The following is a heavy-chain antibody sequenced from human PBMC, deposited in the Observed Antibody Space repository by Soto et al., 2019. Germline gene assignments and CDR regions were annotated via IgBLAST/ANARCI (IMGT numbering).Heavy chain of an antibody. D-gene: IGHD5-18*01. V-gene: IGHV1-3*01. Sequence: QVQLVQSGAEVKKPGASVKVSCKASGYTFTSYAMHWVRQAPGQRLEWMGWINAGNGNTKYSQKFQGRVTITRDTSAITAYMELSSLRSEDTAVYYCARGLNGYLHYFDYWGQGTPVTVSS. CDR3: ARGLNGYLHYFDY. CDR1: GYTFTSYA. J-gene: IGHJ4*02. CDR2: INAGNGNT.